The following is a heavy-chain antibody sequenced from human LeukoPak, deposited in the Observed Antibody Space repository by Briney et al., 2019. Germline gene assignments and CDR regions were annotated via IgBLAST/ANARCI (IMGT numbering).Heavy chain of an antibody. V-gene: IGHV3-74*01. CDR1: GFTFSSYW. J-gene: IGHJ3*02. D-gene: IGHD1-26*01. CDR3: ARAIHLVGAFDI. Sequence: GGSLRLSCAASGFTFSSYWMHWVRQAPGRGLVYVSRINSEGTSTSYADPVKGRFTISRDNAKNTLYLQMNSLRAEDTAVYYCARAIHLVGAFDIWGQGTMVTVSS. CDR2: INSEGTST.